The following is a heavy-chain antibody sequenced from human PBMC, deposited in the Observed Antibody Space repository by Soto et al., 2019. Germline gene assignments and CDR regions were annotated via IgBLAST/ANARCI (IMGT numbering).Heavy chain of an antibody. Sequence: EVQLLESGGGLVQPGGSLRLSCAASGFTFSSYAMSWVRQAPGKGLEWVSAISGSGGSTYYADSVKGRFTISRDNSKNTLYLQMNSLRGEDTAVYYCAKEAYCGGDCYPWYFDLWGRGTLVTVSS. CDR2: ISGSGGST. D-gene: IGHD2-21*02. CDR3: AKEAYCGGDCYPWYFDL. V-gene: IGHV3-23*01. J-gene: IGHJ2*01. CDR1: GFTFSSYA.